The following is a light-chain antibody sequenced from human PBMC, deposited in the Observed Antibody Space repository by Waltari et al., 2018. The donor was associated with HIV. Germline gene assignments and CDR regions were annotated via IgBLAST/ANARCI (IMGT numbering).Light chain of an antibody. CDR3: SSYTTSSNLV. CDR2: EVS. V-gene: IGLV2-14*01. CDR1: SSDVGGSPY. Sequence: QSPLAPPASVSGSPGQSITISCTGTSSDVGGSPYLSWYQQHPGKAPNLMIYEVSSRPSGFSHLFSGSRSGNTASLTISGLEADDEADYYCSSYTTSSNLVFGGGTKLTVL. J-gene: IGLJ3*02.